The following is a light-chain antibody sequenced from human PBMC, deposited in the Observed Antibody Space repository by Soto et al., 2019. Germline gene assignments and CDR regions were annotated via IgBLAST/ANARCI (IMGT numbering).Light chain of an antibody. Sequence: QSALTQPASVSGSPVQSITISFTGTSSDVGGYNSVSWYQQHPGKAPKVLIYKVSKRPSGVPDRFSGSKSGNTASLTVSGLQAEDEADYYCSSFTGASTIFGTGTKVTVL. CDR2: KVS. CDR3: SSFTGASTI. J-gene: IGLJ1*01. CDR1: SSDVGGYNS. V-gene: IGLV2-14*01.